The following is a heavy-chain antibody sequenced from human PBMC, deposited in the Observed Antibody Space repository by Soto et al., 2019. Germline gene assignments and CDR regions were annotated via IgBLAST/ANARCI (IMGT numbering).Heavy chain of an antibody. J-gene: IGHJ6*02. CDR3: ARDPSLVVPARYYGMDV. D-gene: IGHD2-2*01. CDR1: GFTFSSYS. Sequence: GGSLRLSCAASGFTFSSYSMNWVRQAPGKGLEWVSYISSSSSTIYYADSVKGRFTISRDNAKNSLYLQMNSLRDEDTAVYYCARDPSLVVPARYYGMDVWGQWTTVTVSS. CDR2: ISSSSSTI. V-gene: IGHV3-48*02.